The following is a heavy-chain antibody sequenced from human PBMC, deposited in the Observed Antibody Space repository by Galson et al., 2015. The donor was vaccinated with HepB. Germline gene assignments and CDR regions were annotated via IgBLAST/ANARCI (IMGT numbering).Heavy chain of an antibody. CDR2: IIPIFGTA. D-gene: IGHD5-24*01. J-gene: IGHJ4*02. CDR1: GGTFSSYA. Sequence: SVKVSCKASGGTFSSYAISWVRQAPGQGLEWMGGIIPIFGTANYAQKFQGRVTITADESTSTAYMELSSLRSEGTAVYYCARLRDGYNHYYFDYWGQGTLVTVSS. V-gene: IGHV1-69*13. CDR3: ARLRDGYNHYYFDY.